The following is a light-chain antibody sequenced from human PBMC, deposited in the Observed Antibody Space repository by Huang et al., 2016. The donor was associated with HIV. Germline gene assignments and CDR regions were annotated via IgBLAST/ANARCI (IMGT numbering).Light chain of an antibody. CDR3: QQYGSSPPT. J-gene: IGKJ1*01. Sequence: EIVLTQSPGTLSLSPGESATLSCRASQSVSSSYLAWYQQKPGQAPRLLLYGASSRATGIPDRFSGSGSGTDFTLTISRLEPEDFAVYFCQQYGSSPPTFGQGTKVEIK. CDR1: QSVSSSY. V-gene: IGKV3-20*01. CDR2: GAS.